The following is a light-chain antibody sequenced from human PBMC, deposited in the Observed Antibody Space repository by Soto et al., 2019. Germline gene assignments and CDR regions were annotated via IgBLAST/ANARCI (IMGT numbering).Light chain of an antibody. CDR1: QDISNS. V-gene: IGKV1-33*01. CDR3: QQYGDLPFT. J-gene: IGKJ3*01. CDR2: GAS. Sequence: DIQMTQSPSSLSASIGDRVTITCQASQDISNSFNWFHHTPGKAPKLLIYGASNLETGVPPRFSGGGSGTDFTFTISSLQPEDIGTYYCQQYGDLPFTFGPGTKVAIK.